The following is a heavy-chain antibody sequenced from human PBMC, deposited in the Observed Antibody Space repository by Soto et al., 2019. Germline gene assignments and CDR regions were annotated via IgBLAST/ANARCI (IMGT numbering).Heavy chain of an antibody. CDR2: INHSGST. CDR1: GGSFSGYY. CDR3: ASAHIHYDSSGYSTDY. D-gene: IGHD3-22*01. J-gene: IGHJ4*02. V-gene: IGHV4-34*01. Sequence: PSETLSPTCAVYGGSFSGYYWSWIRQPPGKGLEWIGEINHSGSTNYNPSLKSRVTISVDTSKNQFSLKLSSVTAADTAVYYCASAHIHYDSSGYSTDYWGQGTMVTVSS.